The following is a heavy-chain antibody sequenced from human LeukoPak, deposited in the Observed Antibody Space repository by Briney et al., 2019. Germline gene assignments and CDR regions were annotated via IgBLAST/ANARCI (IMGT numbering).Heavy chain of an antibody. CDR1: GLTFSSYS. J-gene: IGHJ6*03. V-gene: IGHV3-21*01. D-gene: IGHD2-15*01. CDR2: ISSSSSYI. CDR3: ARDPGYCSGGSCQYYYYYYMDV. Sequence: KTGGSLRLSCAASGLTFSSYSMNWVRQAPGKGLEWVSSISSSSSYIYYADSVKGRFTISRDNAKNSLYLQMNSLRAEDTAVYYCARDPGYCSGGSCQYYYYYYMDVWGKGTTVTVSS.